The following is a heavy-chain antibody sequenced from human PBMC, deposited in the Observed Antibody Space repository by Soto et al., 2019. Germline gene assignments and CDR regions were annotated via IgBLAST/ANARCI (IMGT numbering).Heavy chain of an antibody. V-gene: IGHV1-46*01. D-gene: IGHD6-19*01. CDR3: ARDSLPGIAVAGTPSVY. Sequence: ASVKVSCKASGYTFTSYYMHWVRQAPGQGLEWMGIINPSGGSTSYAQKFQGRVTMTRDTSTSTVYMELSSLRSEDTAVYYCARDSLPGIAVAGTPSVYWGQGTLVTVSS. CDR2: INPSGGST. CDR1: GYTFTSYY. J-gene: IGHJ4*02.